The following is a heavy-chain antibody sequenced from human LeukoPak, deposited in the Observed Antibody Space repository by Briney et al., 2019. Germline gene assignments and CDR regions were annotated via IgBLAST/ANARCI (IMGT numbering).Heavy chain of an antibody. CDR1: GGSISSSSYY. J-gene: IGHJ4*02. Sequence: SETLSLTCTVSGGSISSSSYYWGWIRQPPGKGLEWIGSIYYSGSTYYNPSLKSRVTISVDTSKNQFSLKLSSVTAADTAVYYCARHFYSNYVRGVGHFDYWGQGTLVTVSS. CDR3: ARHFYSNYVRGVGHFDY. V-gene: IGHV4-39*01. D-gene: IGHD4-11*01. CDR2: IYYSGST.